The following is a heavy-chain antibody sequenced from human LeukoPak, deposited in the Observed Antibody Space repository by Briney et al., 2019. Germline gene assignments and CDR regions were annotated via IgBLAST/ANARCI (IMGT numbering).Heavy chain of an antibody. CDR1: GGSISSSSYY. J-gene: IGHJ4*02. Sequence: TSETLSLTCTVSGGSISSSSYYWGWIRQPPGKGLEWIGSIYYSGSTYYNPSLKSRVTISVDTSKNQFSLKLSSVTAADTAVYYCARQLGYCSSTSCYADKVDYWGRGTLVTVSS. D-gene: IGHD2-2*01. CDR2: IYYSGST. V-gene: IGHV4-39*01. CDR3: ARQLGYCSSTSCYADKVDY.